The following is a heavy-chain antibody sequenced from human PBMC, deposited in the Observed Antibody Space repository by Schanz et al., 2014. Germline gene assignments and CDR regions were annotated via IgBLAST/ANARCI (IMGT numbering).Heavy chain of an antibody. Sequence: QVQLVESGGGVVQPGRSLRLSCAGSGFSFSDYGMHWVRQAPGRGLEWVAVISYHGSERYYADSVKGRFTISRDNAKNSMYLQMNSLRVEDTAVYYCARDPNSVNEIDYWGQGTLVTVSS. CDR1: GFSFSDYG. D-gene: IGHD5-12*01. CDR2: ISYHGSER. CDR3: ARDPNSVNEIDY. J-gene: IGHJ4*02. V-gene: IGHV3-30*03.